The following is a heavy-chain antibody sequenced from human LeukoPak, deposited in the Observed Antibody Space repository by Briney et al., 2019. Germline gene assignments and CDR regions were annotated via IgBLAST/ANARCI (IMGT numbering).Heavy chain of an antibody. D-gene: IGHD6-19*01. CDR1: GFTFSSYW. Sequence: GGSLRLSCAASGFTFSSYWMSWVRQAPGKGLEWVANIKQDGSEKYYVDSVKGRFTISRDNAKNSLYLQINSLRAEDTAVYYCASEGWAERYFDFWGQGILVTVSS. CDR3: ASEGWAERYFDF. J-gene: IGHJ4*02. CDR2: IKQDGSEK. V-gene: IGHV3-7*01.